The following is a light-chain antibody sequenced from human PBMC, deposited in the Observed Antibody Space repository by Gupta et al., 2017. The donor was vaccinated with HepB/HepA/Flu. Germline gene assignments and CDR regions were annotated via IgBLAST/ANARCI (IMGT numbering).Light chain of an antibody. CDR2: DVS. CDR1: SSDVGRYNY. V-gene: IGLV2-14*01. J-gene: IGLJ2*01. Sequence: SPLPQPASLSGSPQPSITIFCTGTSSDVGRYNYVSWYQQHPGKAPKLIIYDVSHRPAGVANRFSGSKSGNTASLTISGLQTEDEAEYYCSSYTTSSSVVFGGGTELTVL. CDR3: SSYTTSSSVV.